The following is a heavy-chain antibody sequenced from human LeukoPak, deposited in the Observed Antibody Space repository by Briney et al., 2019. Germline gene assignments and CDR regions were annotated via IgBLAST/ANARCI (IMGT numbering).Heavy chain of an antibody. CDR1: GGSISSSSYY. J-gene: IGHJ4*02. V-gene: IGHV4-39*07. CDR2: IYYSGST. D-gene: IGHD1-26*01. CDR3: ARDDGSRSYSVY. Sequence: PSETLSLTCTVSGGSISSSSYYWGWIRQPPGKGLEWIGSIYYSGSTNYNPSLKSRVTISVDTSKTQFSLKLSSVSAADTAVYYCARDDGSRSYSVYWGQGTLVTVSS.